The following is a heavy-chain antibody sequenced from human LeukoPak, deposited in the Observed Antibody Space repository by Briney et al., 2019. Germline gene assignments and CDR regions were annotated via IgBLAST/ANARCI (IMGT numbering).Heavy chain of an antibody. V-gene: IGHV3-23*01. CDR2: ISASGGTT. Sequence: GGSLRLSCAASGFTFNFYVMSWVRQAPGKGLEWVSGISASGGTTYYADSVKGRFTVSRDNSKNTLYLQMNSLRAEDTAMYYCARGLGYCTSTTCLLPFDYWGQGTLVTVSS. J-gene: IGHJ4*02. D-gene: IGHD2-2*01. CDR3: ARGLGYCTSTTCLLPFDY. CDR1: GFTFNFYV.